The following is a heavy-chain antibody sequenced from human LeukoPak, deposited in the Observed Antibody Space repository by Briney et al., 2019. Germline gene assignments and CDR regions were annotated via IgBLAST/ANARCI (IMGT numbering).Heavy chain of an antibody. CDR2: IKQDGSEK. J-gene: IGHJ3*02. Sequence: GGSLRLSCAASGFTFSSYWMSWVRQAPGKGLEWVANIKQDGSEKYYVDSVKGRFTISRDNAKNSLYLQMNSLRAEDTAVYYCAKDPRYCSSTSCYPSLGAFDIWGQGTMVTVSS. CDR1: GFTFSSYW. CDR3: AKDPRYCSSTSCYPSLGAFDI. V-gene: IGHV3-7*01. D-gene: IGHD2-2*01.